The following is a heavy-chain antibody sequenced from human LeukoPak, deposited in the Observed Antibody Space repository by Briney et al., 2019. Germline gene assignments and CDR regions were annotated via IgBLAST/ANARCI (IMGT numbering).Heavy chain of an antibody. CDR1: VYTFNSYD. D-gene: IGHD5-18*01. V-gene: IGHV1-8*01. Sequence: GASVKVSCKDSVYTFNSYDIYGVRPATGQGLECRGWMNPNSDNTGYAQKCQGRVTMTRNTSISTAYRKLSSLTSENTAVYYCARGSGKGIQLWLTPHSYSDYWGQGTLVTVSS. CDR2: MNPNSDNT. CDR3: ARGSGKGIQLWLTPHSYSDY. J-gene: IGHJ4*02.